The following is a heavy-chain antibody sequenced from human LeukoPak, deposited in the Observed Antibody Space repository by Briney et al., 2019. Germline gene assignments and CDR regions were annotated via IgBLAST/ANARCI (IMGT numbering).Heavy chain of an antibody. V-gene: IGHV4-4*07. Sequence: SETLSLTCTVSGGSISGGSISSYYWSWVRQPSGKGLEWIGRIYTSGTTNYNPSLKSRVTMSVDTSKNQFSLKLNSVTAADTAVYYCARGAPSDYWGQGTLVTVSS. CDR1: GGSISGGSISSYY. CDR2: IYTSGTT. CDR3: ARGAPSDY. J-gene: IGHJ4*02.